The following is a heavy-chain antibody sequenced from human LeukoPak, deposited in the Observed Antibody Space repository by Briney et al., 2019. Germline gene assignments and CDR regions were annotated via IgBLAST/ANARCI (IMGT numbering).Heavy chain of an antibody. CDR1: GIIFSNYA. D-gene: IGHD1-26*01. Sequence: GGSLRLSCAASGIIFSNYAMHWVPQGPGKGLECISTFSSDGGSTYYANSVKGRFTISRDNSKNTLYLQMGSLRAEDMAVYYCARGRQGAKTRYFDLWGRGTRVTVSS. CDR3: ARGRQGAKTRYFDL. V-gene: IGHV3-64*01. CDR2: FSSDGGST. J-gene: IGHJ2*01.